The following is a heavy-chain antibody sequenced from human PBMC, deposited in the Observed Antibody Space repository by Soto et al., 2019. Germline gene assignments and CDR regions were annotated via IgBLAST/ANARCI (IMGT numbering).Heavy chain of an antibody. CDR3: TRHLGDFWSCYYDYYYYCGMDV. CDR2: IRSKANSYAT. CDR1: GFTFSGSA. D-gene: IGHD3-3*01. Sequence: EVQLVESGGGLVQPGGSLKLSCAASGFTFSGSAMHWVRQASGKGLEWVGRIRSKANSYATTYAASVKGRFNISRDDSKTTAYLQMNSLKTEDTAEYYCTRHLGDFWSCYYDYYYYCGMDVWGQGATVTVSS. J-gene: IGHJ6*02. V-gene: IGHV3-73*01.